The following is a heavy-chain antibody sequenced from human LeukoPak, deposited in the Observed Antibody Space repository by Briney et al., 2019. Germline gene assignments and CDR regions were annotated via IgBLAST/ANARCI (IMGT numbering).Heavy chain of an antibody. Sequence: PGGSLRLSCAASGFTFSSYGMNWVRQAPGKGLEWVSFISSSSGYIYYADSVKGRFTISRDNAKTSLFLQMNSLRAEDTAVYYCARGVAARAIDYWGQGTLVTVSS. J-gene: IGHJ4*02. V-gene: IGHV3-21*01. CDR1: GFTFSSYG. CDR3: ARGVAARAIDY. D-gene: IGHD6-6*01. CDR2: ISSSSGYI.